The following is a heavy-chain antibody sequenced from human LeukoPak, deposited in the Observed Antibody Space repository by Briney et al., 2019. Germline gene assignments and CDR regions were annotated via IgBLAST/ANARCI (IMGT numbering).Heavy chain of an antibody. CDR3: AREKYSPGAVDY. Sequence: SETLSLTCTVSGGSISSYYWSWIRQPPGKGLEWIGYIYDSGSTNYNPSLKSRVTISVDTSKNQFSLKVSSVTAAGTAVYYCAREKYSPGAVDYWGQGSLVTVSS. CDR1: GGSISSYY. J-gene: IGHJ4*02. CDR2: IYDSGST. D-gene: IGHD6-6*01. V-gene: IGHV4-4*08.